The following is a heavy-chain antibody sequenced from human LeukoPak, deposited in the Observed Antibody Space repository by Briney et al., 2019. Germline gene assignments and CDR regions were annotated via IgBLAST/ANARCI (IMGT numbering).Heavy chain of an antibody. V-gene: IGHV1-46*01. CDR3: AREAVAGTTYFDY. D-gene: IGHD6-19*01. Sequence: GASVKVSCKASGYSFTSNYMHWVRQAPGQGLEWMGIINPSGGGTSYAQKFRGRVTMTRDTSTSTVYTELSGLRSEDTAVYYCAREAVAGTTYFDYWGQGTLVTVSS. CDR1: GYSFTSNY. J-gene: IGHJ4*02. CDR2: INPSGGGT.